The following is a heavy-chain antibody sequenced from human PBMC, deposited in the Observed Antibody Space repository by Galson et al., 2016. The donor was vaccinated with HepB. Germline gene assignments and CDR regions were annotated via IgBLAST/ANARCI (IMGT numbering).Heavy chain of an antibody. Sequence: SLRLSCAASGFTFSNYWMTWVRQAPGKGLEWVANIKQDGRTNNYVGSVKGRFTITRDNPKKSLYLQLDSLRAEDTALYYCARVAYEEEGMDVWGLGTMVTVSS. V-gene: IGHV3-7*01. CDR1: GFTFSNYW. CDR3: ARVAYEEEGMDV. CDR2: IKQDGRTN. D-gene: IGHD3-22*01. J-gene: IGHJ6*02.